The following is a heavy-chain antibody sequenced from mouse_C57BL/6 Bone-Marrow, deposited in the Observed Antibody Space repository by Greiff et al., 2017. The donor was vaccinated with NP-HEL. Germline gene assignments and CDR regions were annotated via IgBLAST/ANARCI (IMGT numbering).Heavy chain of an antibody. CDR3: ARRGVTTVYYAMDY. V-gene: IGHV1-81*01. D-gene: IGHD1-1*01. CDR1: GYTFTSYG. Sequence: VQLQQSGAELARPGASVKLSCKASGYTFTSYGISWVKQRTGQGLEWIGEIYPRSGNTYYNEKFKGKATLTADKSSSTAYMELRSLTSEDSAVYFCARRGVTTVYYAMDYWGQGTSVTVSS. J-gene: IGHJ4*01. CDR2: IYPRSGNT.